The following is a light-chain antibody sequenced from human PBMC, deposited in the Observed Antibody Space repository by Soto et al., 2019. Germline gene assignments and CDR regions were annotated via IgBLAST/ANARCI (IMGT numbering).Light chain of an antibody. CDR2: KAS. V-gene: IGKV1-5*03. J-gene: IGKJ1*01. CDR1: QSISSS. Sequence: DIQMTQSPSTLSASVADRVAITCLASQSISSSFAWYQQKPGKAPKLLIYKASSLESGVPSRYSGSGSGTEFTLTISSLQPDDFAAYYCQLDNRYPQTFGQGTKV. CDR3: QLDNRYPQT.